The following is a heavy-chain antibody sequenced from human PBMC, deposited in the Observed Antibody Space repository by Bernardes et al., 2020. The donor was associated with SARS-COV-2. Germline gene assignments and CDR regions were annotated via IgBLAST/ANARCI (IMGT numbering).Heavy chain of an antibody. Sequence: SETLSLTCPIPDASFTSTNYRCVWNRCPPAYGLEWIGSLYSSGNSYYNPSLQSRVSASLDTSKNQLSLRLSFVTAADMAVYYCAGSSCGIDCYIGGLRSWDYGMDVWGQGTTVTVSS. CDR2: LYSSGNS. CDR3: AGSSCGIDCYIGGLRSWDYGMDV. V-gene: IGHV4-39*01. CDR1: DASFTSTNYR. D-gene: IGHD2-21*02. J-gene: IGHJ6*02.